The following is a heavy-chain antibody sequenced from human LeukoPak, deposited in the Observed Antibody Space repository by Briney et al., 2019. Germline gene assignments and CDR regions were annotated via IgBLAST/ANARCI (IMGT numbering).Heavy chain of an antibody. V-gene: IGHV4-39*07. Sequence: NPSETLSLTCTVSGGSISSGSYYWSWIRQPPGKGLEWIGEINHSGSTNYNPSLKSRVTISVDTSKNQFSLKLSSVTAADTAVYYCARGSRAPQIAAAGPRYFQHWGQGTLVTVSS. CDR1: GGSISSGSYY. CDR3: ARGSRAPQIAAAGPRYFQH. J-gene: IGHJ1*01. D-gene: IGHD6-13*01. CDR2: INHSGST.